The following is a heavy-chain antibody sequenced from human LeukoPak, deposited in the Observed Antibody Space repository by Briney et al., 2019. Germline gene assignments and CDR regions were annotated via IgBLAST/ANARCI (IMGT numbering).Heavy chain of an antibody. D-gene: IGHD1-26*01. CDR3: ARGGSGTYDAFDI. J-gene: IGHJ3*02. CDR1: EYSLTNYW. Sequence: GESLKISCKGSEYSLTNYWIGWVRQMPRKGLEWMGIIYAGDSETRYSPSFQGQVTISADKSISTAYLQWSSLKASDTAMYYCARGGSGTYDAFDIWGQGTMVTVSS. CDR2: IYAGDSET. V-gene: IGHV5-51*01.